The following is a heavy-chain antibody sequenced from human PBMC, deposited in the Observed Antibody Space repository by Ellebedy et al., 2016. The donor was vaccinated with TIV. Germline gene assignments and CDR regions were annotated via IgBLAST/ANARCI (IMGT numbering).Heavy chain of an antibody. D-gene: IGHD1-26*01. CDR2: TAYDGSNK. Sequence: GESLKISCAASGFSYSSYGMHWVRQAPGKGLEWVASTAYDGSNKFYADSVKGRFTISRDNSNNTLWLQMSGLRAEDTARYFCAKDLGIERQWGFDYWGQGTLVTVSS. CDR3: AKDLGIERQWGFDY. J-gene: IGHJ4*02. V-gene: IGHV3-30*18. CDR1: GFSYSSYG.